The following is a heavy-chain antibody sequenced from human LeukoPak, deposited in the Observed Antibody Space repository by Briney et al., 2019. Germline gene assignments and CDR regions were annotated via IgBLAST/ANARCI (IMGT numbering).Heavy chain of an antibody. V-gene: IGHV4-59*12. CDR3: ARLRAWVFDY. Sequence: SETLSLTCTVSGGSIRDYSWSWIRQPPGKGLEWIGQVYDGGNNYNPSLKSRVTISVDTSKNQFSLKLSSVTAADTAVYYCARLRAWVFDYWGQGTLVTVSS. J-gene: IGHJ4*02. CDR1: GGSIRDYS. D-gene: IGHD4-17*01. CDR2: VYDGGN.